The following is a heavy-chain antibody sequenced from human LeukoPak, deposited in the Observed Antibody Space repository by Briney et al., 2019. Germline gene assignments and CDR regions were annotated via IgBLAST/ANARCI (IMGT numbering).Heavy chain of an antibody. J-gene: IGHJ4*02. D-gene: IGHD3-9*01. CDR1: GVSISSSSYH. V-gene: IGHV4-39*01. Sequence: SETLSLTCTVSGVSISSSSYHWGWIRQPPGKGLEWIASIYYSGSTYYSPSLKSRVTIYVDTSRNQFSLKMSSVIAADTAVYYCASLLTYFDYWGQGTLVTVSS. CDR3: ASLLTYFDY. CDR2: IYYSGST.